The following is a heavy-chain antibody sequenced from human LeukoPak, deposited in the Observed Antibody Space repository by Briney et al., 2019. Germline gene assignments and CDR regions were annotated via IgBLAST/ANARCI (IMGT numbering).Heavy chain of an antibody. CDR1: GITFSSYG. J-gene: IGHJ4*02. CDR2: IRYDGSNK. D-gene: IGHD2-8*01. V-gene: IGHV3-33*08. Sequence: GGSLRLSCAVSGITFSSYGMHWVRQAPGKGLEWVAFIRYDGSNKYYADSVKGRFTISRDNAKNSLYLQMNSLRAEDTAVYYCARQKYQRGPDVSYFDYWGQGTLVTVSS. CDR3: ARQKYQRGPDVSYFDY.